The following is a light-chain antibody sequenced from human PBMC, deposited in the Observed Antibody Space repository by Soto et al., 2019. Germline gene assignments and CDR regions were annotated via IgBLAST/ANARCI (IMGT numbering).Light chain of an antibody. V-gene: IGLV2-14*01. Sequence: QSVLTQPASVSGSPGQSITISCTGSSSDVGGHNHVSWYQQHPRKAPKLIIYEVGNRPSGVSNRFSGSKSGNTASLTISGFQAEDEADYYCNSYTSSSTHVFGTGTKLTVL. J-gene: IGLJ1*01. CDR3: NSYTSSSTHV. CDR1: SSDVGGHNH. CDR2: EVG.